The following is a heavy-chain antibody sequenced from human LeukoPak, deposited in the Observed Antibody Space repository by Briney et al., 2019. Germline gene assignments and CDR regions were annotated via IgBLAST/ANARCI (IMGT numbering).Heavy chain of an antibody. Sequence: GGSLRLSCAASGFTFTSYAMSWVRQAPGKGLEWVSAITGTGGSTYYAASVKGRFTVSRDNSKNTLYLQMSSLRAEDTAMYYCAKVRDTRDWYKDVFDIWGQGTRVTVSS. D-gene: IGHD6-19*01. J-gene: IGHJ3*02. CDR2: ITGTGGST. V-gene: IGHV3-23*01. CDR1: GFTFTSYA. CDR3: AKVRDTRDWYKDVFDI.